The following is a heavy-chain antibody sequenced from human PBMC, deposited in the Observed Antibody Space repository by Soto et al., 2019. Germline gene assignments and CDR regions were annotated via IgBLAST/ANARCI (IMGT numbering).Heavy chain of an antibody. CDR3: ARDSRNYYYYMDV. V-gene: IGHV3-48*01. J-gene: IGHJ6*03. CDR1: GFTFSSYN. Sequence: EVQLVESGGGLVQPGGSLRLSCAASGFTFSSYNMNWVRQPPGNGLEWISDISLSSSTIFYADSVKGRFTISRDNAKNSLYLQMNSLRAEDTAVYYCARDSRNYYYYMDVWGKGTTVTVSS. CDR2: ISLSSSTI.